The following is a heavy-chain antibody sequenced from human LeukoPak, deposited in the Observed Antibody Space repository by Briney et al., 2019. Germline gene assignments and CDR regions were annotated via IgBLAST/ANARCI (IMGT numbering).Heavy chain of an antibody. CDR3: ARQGLSITGTTHSDY. V-gene: IGHV4-39*01. J-gene: IGHJ4*02. Sequence: SETLSLTCTVSRGSISSSSYYWGWIRQPPGKGLEWIGRIYYSGSTYYNPSLKSRVTISVDTSKNQFSLKLSSVTAADTAVYYCARQGLSITGTTHSDYWGQGTLVTVSS. D-gene: IGHD1-7*01. CDR1: RGSISSSSYY. CDR2: IYYSGST.